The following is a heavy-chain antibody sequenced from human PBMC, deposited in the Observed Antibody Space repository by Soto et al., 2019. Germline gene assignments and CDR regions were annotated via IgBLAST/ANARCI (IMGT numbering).Heavy chain of an antibody. D-gene: IGHD2-21*02. J-gene: IGHJ4*02. Sequence: QVQLVESGGGVVQPGRSLRLSCAASGFTFSSYGMHWARQAPGKGLEWVAVISYDGSNKYYADSVKGRFTISRDNSKNTLYLQMNSLRAEDTAVYYCAKDRGGEVVVVTAILDYWGQGTLVTVSS. CDR3: AKDRGGEVVVVTAILDY. CDR2: ISYDGSNK. CDR1: GFTFSSYG. V-gene: IGHV3-30*18.